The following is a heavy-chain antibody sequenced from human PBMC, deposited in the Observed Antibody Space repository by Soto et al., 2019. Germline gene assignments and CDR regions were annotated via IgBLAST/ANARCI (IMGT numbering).Heavy chain of an antibody. CDR1: GDSSSTYY. Sequence: SETLSLTCSVSGDSSSTYYWGWIRQPPGKGLEWIGYINYSGRTNHNPSLKSRVTTSVDTSKNQFSLKLSSVTAADTAVYYCARSFCSYSVSCNWFDPWGQGTLVTVSS. D-gene: IGHD2-15*01. J-gene: IGHJ5*02. CDR2: INYSGRT. CDR3: ARSFCSYSVSCNWFDP. V-gene: IGHV4-59*01.